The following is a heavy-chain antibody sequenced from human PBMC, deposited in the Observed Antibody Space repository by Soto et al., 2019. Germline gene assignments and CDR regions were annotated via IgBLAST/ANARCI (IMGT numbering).Heavy chain of an antibody. D-gene: IGHD3-22*01. CDR1: GGSISSYY. Sequence: SETLSLTCTVSGGSISSYYWSWIRQPPGKGLEWIGYIYYSGSTNYNPSLKSRVTISVDTSKNQFSLKLSSVTAADTAVYYCARAPTYYYDSSGSAYGMDVWGQGTTVTVS. CDR3: ARAPTYYYDSSGSAYGMDV. CDR2: IYYSGST. J-gene: IGHJ6*02. V-gene: IGHV4-59*12.